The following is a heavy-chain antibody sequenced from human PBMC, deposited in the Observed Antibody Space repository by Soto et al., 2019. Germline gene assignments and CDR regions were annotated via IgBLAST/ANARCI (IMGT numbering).Heavy chain of an antibody. D-gene: IGHD3-22*01. CDR2: INRSGST. Sequence: PSETLSLTCAVYGGSFSGYYWSWIRQPPGKGLDWIGEINRSGSTNYNPSLKSRVTISVDTSKNQFSLKLSSVTAADTAVYYCARGRYDSSGYYRTWFDYWGQGTLVTVSS. CDR3: ARGRYDSSGYYRTWFDY. J-gene: IGHJ4*02. CDR1: GGSFSGYY. V-gene: IGHV4-34*01.